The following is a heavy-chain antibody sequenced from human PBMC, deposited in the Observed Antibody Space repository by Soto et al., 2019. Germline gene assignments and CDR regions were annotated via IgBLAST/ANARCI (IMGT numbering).Heavy chain of an antibody. J-gene: IGHJ4*02. D-gene: IGHD6-6*01. V-gene: IGHV3-7*01. Sequence: EVQLVESGGGLVQPGGSRRLSCAASGFTFIRDWMSWVRQPPGRGLEWVANIKHDGSEKYYVDSVMDRFTISRDNAKNSLSLQMNSLRAEDTAVYYCARGVHWGQGTLVTVSS. CDR1: GFTFIRDW. CDR3: ARGVH. CDR2: IKHDGSEK.